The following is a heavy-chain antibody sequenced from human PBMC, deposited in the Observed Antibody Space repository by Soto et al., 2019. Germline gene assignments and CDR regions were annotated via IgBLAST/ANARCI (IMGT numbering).Heavy chain of an antibody. Sequence: GGSLRLSCAASGFTFSSYAMSWVRQAPGKGLEWVSAISGSGGSTYYADSVKGRSTISRDNSKNTLYLQMNSLRAEDTAVYYCAKEGGVAYYYGMDVWGQGTTVTVSS. J-gene: IGHJ6*02. D-gene: IGHD1-26*01. CDR3: AKEGGVAYYYGMDV. CDR1: GFTFSSYA. V-gene: IGHV3-23*01. CDR2: ISGSGGST.